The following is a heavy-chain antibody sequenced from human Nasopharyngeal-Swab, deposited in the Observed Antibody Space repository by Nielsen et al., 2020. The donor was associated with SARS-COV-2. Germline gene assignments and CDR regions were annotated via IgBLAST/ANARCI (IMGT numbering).Heavy chain of an antibody. V-gene: IGHV3-30*04. CDR2: ISYDGSNN. Sequence: GGSLRLSCAASGFTFSNYALHWVRQAPGKGLEWVAVISYDGSNNYYADSVKGRFTISRDNSKNTLYLQMNSLRVEDTAVYYCAREKFDYDSSAFDIWGQGTMVTVSS. CDR1: GFTFSNYA. CDR3: AREKFDYDSSAFDI. J-gene: IGHJ3*02. D-gene: IGHD3-22*01.